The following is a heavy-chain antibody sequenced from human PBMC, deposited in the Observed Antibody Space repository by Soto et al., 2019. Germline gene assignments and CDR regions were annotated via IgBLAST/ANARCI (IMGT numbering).Heavy chain of an antibody. Sequence: QVQLQESGPGLVKPSQTLSLTCTVSGGSISSGTYWWSWILQLPGKGLEWIGYIHYSVSTYYNPSLESRLTITVDTSKSQFSLKLSLVTAAETSVYPGAGSSRLSNGDFSGGLDYWGQGTLVSVSS. CDR1: GGSISSGTYW. D-gene: IGHD2-21*01. CDR2: IHYSVST. V-gene: IGHV4-31*03. J-gene: IGHJ4*02. CDR3: AGSSRLSNGDFSGGLDY.